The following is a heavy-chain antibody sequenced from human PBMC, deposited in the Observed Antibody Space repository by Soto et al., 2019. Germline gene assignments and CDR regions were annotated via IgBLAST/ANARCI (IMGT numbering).Heavy chain of an antibody. Sequence: QAGGSLRLSCAASGSTFSSYGMHWVRQAPGKGLEWVAVISYDGSNKYYADSVKGRFTISRDNSKNTLYLQMNSLRAEDTAVYYCAKDLTVTALHYYYGMDVWGQGTTVTVSS. CDR1: GSTFSSYG. D-gene: IGHD2-21*02. CDR3: AKDLTVTALHYYYGMDV. V-gene: IGHV3-30*18. CDR2: ISYDGSNK. J-gene: IGHJ6*02.